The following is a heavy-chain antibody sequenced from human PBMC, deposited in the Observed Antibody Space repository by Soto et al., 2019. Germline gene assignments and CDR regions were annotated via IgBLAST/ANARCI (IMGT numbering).Heavy chain of an antibody. CDR2: TGGGRT. CDR1: GFTSSTSA. CDR3: ARPAIAVAGTRWFDP. Sequence: EVKLLESGGGLVQPGGSLRLSCVASGFTSSTSAINWVRQAPVKGLVWVSGTGGGRTYYADSVKGRFTISRDDARNTLYLQMNSLRVEDTAVYYCARPAIAVAGTRWFDPWGQGTLVTVSS. D-gene: IGHD6-19*01. J-gene: IGHJ5*02. V-gene: IGHV3-23*01.